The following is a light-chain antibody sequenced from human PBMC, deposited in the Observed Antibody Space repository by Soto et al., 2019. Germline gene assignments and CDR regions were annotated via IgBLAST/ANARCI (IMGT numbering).Light chain of an antibody. Sequence: QSALTQPASVSGSPGQSITISCTGTSSDVGGYNYVSWYQHHPGKAPKLTIYEVSNRPSGVSYRFSGSKSGNTASLTISGLQAEDEADYYCNSYTGSGIVFGTGTKVTVL. CDR2: EVS. CDR3: NSYTGSGIV. V-gene: IGLV2-14*01. CDR1: SSDVGGYNY. J-gene: IGLJ1*01.